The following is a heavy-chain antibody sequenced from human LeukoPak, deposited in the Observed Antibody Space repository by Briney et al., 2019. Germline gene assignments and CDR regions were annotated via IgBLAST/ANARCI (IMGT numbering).Heavy chain of an antibody. J-gene: IGHJ4*02. Sequence: GGSLRPSCAASGFTFDDYAMHWVRQAPGKGLEWVSGISWNSGSIGYADSVKGRFTTSRDNDKNSLYVQMNSLRAEDTALYYCAKGSVAGTADLDYWGQGTLVTVSS. D-gene: IGHD6-19*01. CDR1: GFTFDDYA. CDR3: AKGSVAGTADLDY. V-gene: IGHV3-9*01. CDR2: ISWNSGSI.